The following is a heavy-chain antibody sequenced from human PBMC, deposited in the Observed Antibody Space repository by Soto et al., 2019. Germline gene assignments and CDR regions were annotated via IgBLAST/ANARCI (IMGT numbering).Heavy chain of an antibody. D-gene: IGHD3-10*01. CDR2: INPSGGST. J-gene: IGHJ4*02. CDR3: ARDVFSGVYYYGSGSLGIFDY. CDR1: GYTFTSYY. Sequence: ASVKVSCKASGYTFTSYYMHWVRQAPGQGLEWMGIINPSGGSTSYAQKFQGRVTMTRDTSTSTVYMELSSLRSEDTAVYYCARDVFSGVYYYGSGSLGIFDYWGQGTLVTVSS. V-gene: IGHV1-46*01.